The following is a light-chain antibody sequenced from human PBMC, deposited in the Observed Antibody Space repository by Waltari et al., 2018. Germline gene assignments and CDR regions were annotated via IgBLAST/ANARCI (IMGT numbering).Light chain of an antibody. V-gene: IGKV3-15*01. CDR1: QSVTNK. CDR2: DAS. Sequence: ETVMTSSPATLSVSPGERAALSCTASQSVTNKLAWYQQKPGQAPILLIYDASTRATGIPARFSGSGSGTHFTLSISSLQSDDVALYFCQQYNNWPRTFGQGTKLEI. CDR3: QQYNNWPRT. J-gene: IGKJ2*02.